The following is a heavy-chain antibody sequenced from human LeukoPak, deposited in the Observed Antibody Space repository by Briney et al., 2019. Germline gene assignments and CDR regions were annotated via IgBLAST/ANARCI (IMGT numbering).Heavy chain of an antibody. CDR1: GFTFSSYW. Sequence: PGGSLRLSCAASGFTFSSYWMSWVRQAPGKGLEWVANIKQDGSEKYYVDSVKGRFTISRDNAKNSLYLQMNSLRAEDTAVYYCAKDRLTTVTTLPHYYYYYMDVRGKGTTVTVSS. CDR2: IKQDGSEK. J-gene: IGHJ6*03. CDR3: AKDRLTTVTTLPHYYYYYMDV. D-gene: IGHD4-17*01. V-gene: IGHV3-7*01.